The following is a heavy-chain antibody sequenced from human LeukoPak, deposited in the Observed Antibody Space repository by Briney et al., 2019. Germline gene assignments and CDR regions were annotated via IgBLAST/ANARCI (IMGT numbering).Heavy chain of an antibody. D-gene: IGHD2-2*01. CDR3: AREIRDCSSTSCYSYLDY. V-gene: IGHV4-59*12. CDR1: GGSISSYY. Sequence: PSETLSLTCTVSGGSISSYYWSWIRQLPGKGLEWIGYIYYSGSTNYNPSLKSRVTISVDTSKNQFSLKLSSVTAADTAVYYCAREIRDCSSTSCYSYLDYWGQGTLVTVSS. J-gene: IGHJ4*02. CDR2: IYYSGST.